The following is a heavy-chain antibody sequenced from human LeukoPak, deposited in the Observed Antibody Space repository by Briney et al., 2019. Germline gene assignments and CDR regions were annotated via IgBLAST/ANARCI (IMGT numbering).Heavy chain of an antibody. Sequence: ASVKVSCKVSVYTFTSYGISWVRQAPGEGLEWMGWMSAYNGNTNYAQKLQGRVTMTTDTSTSTACLELRSLRSDDTAVYYCARDLGDWVNLFDPWGEGTLVTVSS. CDR1: VYTFTSYG. CDR3: ARDLGDWVNLFDP. V-gene: IGHV1-18*01. D-gene: IGHD2-21*01. J-gene: IGHJ5*02. CDR2: MSAYNGNT.